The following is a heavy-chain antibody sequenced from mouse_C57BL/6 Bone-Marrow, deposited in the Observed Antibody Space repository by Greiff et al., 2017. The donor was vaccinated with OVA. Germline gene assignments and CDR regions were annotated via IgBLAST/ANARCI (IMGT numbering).Heavy chain of an antibody. CDR3: ARAYYRGYFDV. D-gene: IGHD2-14*01. CDR2: ISNGGGST. CDR1: GFTFSDYY. J-gene: IGHJ1*03. Sequence: EVHLVESGGGLVQPGGSLKLSCAASGFTFSDYYMYWVRQTPEKRLEWVAYISNGGGSTYYPDTVKGRFTISRDNAKNTLSLQMSRLKSEDTAMYYCARAYYRGYFDVWGTGTTVTVSS. V-gene: IGHV5-12*01.